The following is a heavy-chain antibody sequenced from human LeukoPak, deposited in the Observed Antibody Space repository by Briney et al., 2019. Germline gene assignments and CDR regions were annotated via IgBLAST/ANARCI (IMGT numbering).Heavy chain of an antibody. J-gene: IGHJ4*02. CDR1: GYTFTSYW. CDR3: ATVPTAGGAPDDY. D-gene: IGHD2-2*01. V-gene: IGHV5-10-1*01. CDR2: IDPNDSYN. Sequence: GESLKISCKGSGYTFTSYWIHWVRQMPGKGLEWMGRIDPNDSYNDYSPSFQGHIAISADKSITTAYLQWSSLMASGTAMYYCATVPTAGGAPDDYWGQGTLVTVSS.